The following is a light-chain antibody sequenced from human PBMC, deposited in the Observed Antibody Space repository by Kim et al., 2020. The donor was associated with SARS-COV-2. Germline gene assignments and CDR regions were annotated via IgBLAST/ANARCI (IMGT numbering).Light chain of an antibody. CDR3: SSFTSSITVV. J-gene: IGLJ3*02. Sequence: QSALTQAASVSGSPGQSITISCTGTSSDVGAYSYVSWYQQHPGKAPKLMIYDVSNRPSGVSNRFSGSKSGNTASLTISGLQAEDEADYYCSSFTSSITVVFGGGTQLTVL. V-gene: IGLV2-14*03. CDR2: DVS. CDR1: SSDVGAYSY.